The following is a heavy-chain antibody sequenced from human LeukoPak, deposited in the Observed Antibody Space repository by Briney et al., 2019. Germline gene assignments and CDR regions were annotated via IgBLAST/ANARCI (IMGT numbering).Heavy chain of an antibody. CDR3: ARVRGQVYCSSTSCEGPYYFDY. CDR2: INHSGST. D-gene: IGHD2-2*01. V-gene: IGHV4-34*01. CDR1: GGSFSGYY. Sequence: SETLSLTCAVYGGSFSGYYWSWIRQPPGKGLEWIGEINHSGSTNYNPSLKSRVTISVDTSKNQFSLKLSSVTAADTAVYYCARVRGQVYCSSTSCEGPYYFDYWGQGTLVTVSS. J-gene: IGHJ4*02.